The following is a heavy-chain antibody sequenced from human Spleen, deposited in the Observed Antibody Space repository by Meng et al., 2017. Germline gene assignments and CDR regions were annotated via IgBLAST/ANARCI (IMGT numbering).Heavy chain of an antibody. J-gene: IGHJ4*02. D-gene: IGHD3-10*01. CDR1: GGTFSSYA. V-gene: IGHV1-69*06. Sequence: SVKVSCKASGGTFSSYAISWVRQAPGQGLEWMGGIIPIFGTANYAQKFQGRVTITADKSTSTAYMELSSLRSEDTAVYYCARRAVYGSNYRYYFDYWGQGTLVTVSS. CDR3: ARRAVYGSNYRYYFDY. CDR2: IIPIFGTA.